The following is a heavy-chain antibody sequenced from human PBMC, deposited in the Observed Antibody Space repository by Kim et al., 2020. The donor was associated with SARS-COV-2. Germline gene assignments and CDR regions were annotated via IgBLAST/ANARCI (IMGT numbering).Heavy chain of an antibody. Sequence: GGSLRLSCAASGFTFSSYWMSWVRQTPGKGLEWVANIRQDEGEKYYLDSVKGRFTISRDNAKNSLYLQMNSLRAEDTALYYCARDKIVGATKFDYWGQGTLVTVSS. V-gene: IGHV3-7*01. CDR3: ARDKIVGATKFDY. CDR2: IRQDEGEK. J-gene: IGHJ4*02. CDR1: GFTFSSYW. D-gene: IGHD1-26*01.